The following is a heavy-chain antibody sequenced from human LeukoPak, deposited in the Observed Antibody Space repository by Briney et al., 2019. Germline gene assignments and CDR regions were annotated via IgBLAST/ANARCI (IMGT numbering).Heavy chain of an antibody. Sequence: GGSLRLSCAASRFTFSACGMHWVRQAPGKGLEWVAAISFDGSHKYYADSVKGRFTISRDNSKNTLYLQMNSLRAEDTAVYYCAKGTAVDRQYFENWGQGTLVTVSS. J-gene: IGHJ4*02. CDR3: AKGTAVDRQYFEN. CDR1: RFTFSACG. D-gene: IGHD1-1*01. V-gene: IGHV3-30*18. CDR2: ISFDGSHK.